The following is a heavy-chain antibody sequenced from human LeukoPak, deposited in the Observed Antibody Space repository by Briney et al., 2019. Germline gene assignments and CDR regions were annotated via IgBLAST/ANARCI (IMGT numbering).Heavy chain of an antibody. CDR2: IYPGDSDT. Sequence: GESLKISCKGSGYSFTSYWIGWVRQMPGKGLEWMGIIYPGDSDTRYSPSFQGQVTISADKSISTAYLQWSGLRASDTAMYYCARHTYYDSSGYYAYWGQGTLVTVSS. D-gene: IGHD3-22*01. V-gene: IGHV5-51*01. CDR3: ARHTYYDSSGYYAY. CDR1: GYSFTSYW. J-gene: IGHJ4*02.